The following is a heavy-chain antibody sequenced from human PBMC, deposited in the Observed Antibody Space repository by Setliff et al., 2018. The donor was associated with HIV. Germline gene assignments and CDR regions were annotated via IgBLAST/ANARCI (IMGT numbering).Heavy chain of an antibody. J-gene: IGHJ3*02. CDR1: GFTFSSYW. CDR3: TRYPWAFDI. V-gene: IGHV3-7*03. Sequence: GGSLRLSCAASGFTFSSYWMSWVRQAPGKGPEWVANIKKDGSEKYYVDSVKGRFTISRDNAKNSLYLQMNSLRAVDTAVYYCTRYPWAFDIWGQGTMVTVSS. CDR2: IKKDGSEK.